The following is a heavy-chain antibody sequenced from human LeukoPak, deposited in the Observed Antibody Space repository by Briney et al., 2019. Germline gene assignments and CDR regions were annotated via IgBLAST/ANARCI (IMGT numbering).Heavy chain of an antibody. J-gene: IGHJ4*02. V-gene: IGHV3-23*01. CDR1: GFTFSSYA. CDR2: ISGSGGGT. D-gene: IGHD3-22*01. CDR3: AKDMDSSGYYPKALFDY. Sequence: PGGSLRRSCAASGFTFSSYAMSWVRQAPGKGLEWVSAISGSGGGTYYADSAKGRFTISRDNSKNTLYLQMNSLRAEDTAVYYCAKDMDSSGYYPKALFDYWGQGTLVTVSS.